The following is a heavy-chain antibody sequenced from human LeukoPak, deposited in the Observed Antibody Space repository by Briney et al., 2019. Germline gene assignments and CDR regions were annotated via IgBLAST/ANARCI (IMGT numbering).Heavy chain of an antibody. CDR3: ARLNDWRFDY. CDR1: GFTFSTHW. D-gene: IGHD3-9*01. V-gene: IGHV3-7*05. CDR2: IKEDGSEK. J-gene: IGHJ4*02. Sequence: GGSLRLSCAASGFTFSTHWMSWVRQAPGKGLEWVANIKEDGSEKYYVDSVKGRLTISRDNAKNSLYLQMNSLRAEDTAVYYCARLNDWRFDYWGQGTLVIVSS.